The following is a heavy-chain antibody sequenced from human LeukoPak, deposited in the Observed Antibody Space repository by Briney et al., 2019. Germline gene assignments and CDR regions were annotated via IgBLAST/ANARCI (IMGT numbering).Heavy chain of an antibody. CDR1: GFTFSRHG. CDR3: AREMATDDAFDF. Sequence: GGSLRLSCAPSGFTFSRHGMHWVRQAPGKGLEWVAVISYDGSRKFHADSVKGRFTISRTNSRNTLYLQMNSLRVEDTAVYYCAREMATDDAFDFWGQGTLVSVSS. CDR2: ISYDGSRK. D-gene: IGHD5-24*01. V-gene: IGHV3-30*03. J-gene: IGHJ3*01.